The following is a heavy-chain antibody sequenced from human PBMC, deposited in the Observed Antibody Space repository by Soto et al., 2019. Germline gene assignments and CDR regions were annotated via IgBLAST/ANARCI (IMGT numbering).Heavy chain of an antibody. CDR2: IYWDDDK. D-gene: IGHD2-2*01. J-gene: IGHJ5*02. Sequence: QITLKESGPTLVKPTQTLTLTCTFSGFSLSTSGVGVGWIRQPPGKALEWLALIYWDDDKRYSPSLKSRLTITKDTSXXQXVXXMTNMDPVDTATYYCAHRLGWKDIVLVPAPAAFDPWGQGTLVTVSS. CDR3: AHRLGWKDIVLVPAPAAFDP. V-gene: IGHV2-5*02. CDR1: GFSLSTSGVG.